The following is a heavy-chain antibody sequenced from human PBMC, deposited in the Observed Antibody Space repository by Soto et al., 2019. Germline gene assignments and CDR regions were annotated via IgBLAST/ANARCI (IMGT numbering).Heavy chain of an antibody. CDR1: GFTFGDYA. D-gene: IGHD6-13*01. Sequence: GVSLRLSCTASGFTFGDYAMSWFRQAPGKGLEWVGFIRSKAYGGTTEYAASVKGRFTISRDDSKSIAYLQMNSLKTEDTAVYYCTRVNPYSSSWYGLCDICGQGTMVTVSS. V-gene: IGHV3-49*03. CDR2: IRSKAYGGTT. CDR3: TRVNPYSSSWYGLCDI. J-gene: IGHJ3*02.